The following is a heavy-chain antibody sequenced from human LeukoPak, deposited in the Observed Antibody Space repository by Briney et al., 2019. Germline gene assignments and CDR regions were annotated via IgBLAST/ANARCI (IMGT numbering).Heavy chain of an antibody. CDR2: IYYSGST. CDR1: GGSISSYY. CDR3: ARGSSVWDSGSLNYMDV. Sequence: SETLSLTCTVSGGSISSYYWSWIRQPPGKGLEWIGYIYYSGSTNYNPSLKSRVTISVDTSKNQFSLKLSSVTAADTAVYYCARGSSVWDSGSLNYMDVWGKGTTVTVSS. J-gene: IGHJ6*03. V-gene: IGHV4-59*01. D-gene: IGHD1-26*01.